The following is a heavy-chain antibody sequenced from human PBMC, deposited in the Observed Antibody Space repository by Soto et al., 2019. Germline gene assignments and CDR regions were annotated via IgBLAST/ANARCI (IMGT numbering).Heavy chain of an antibody. Sequence: EVQLVESGGGLVKPGGSLRLSCAASGFTFSSYSMNWVRQAPGKGLEWVSYVSSSSRSIYYTDSVKGRFTISRDNAKNSLYLQMNSLRDEDTAVYYCARDDIDSSGWNYWGQGTLVTVSS. CDR1: GFTFSSYS. J-gene: IGHJ4*02. V-gene: IGHV3-48*02. D-gene: IGHD6-19*01. CDR3: ARDDIDSSGWNY. CDR2: VSSSSRSI.